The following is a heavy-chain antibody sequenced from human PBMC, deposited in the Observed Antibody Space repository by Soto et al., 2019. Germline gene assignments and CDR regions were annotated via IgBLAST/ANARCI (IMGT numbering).Heavy chain of an antibody. CDR1: GGSVSSGSYY. V-gene: IGHV4-61*01. D-gene: IGHD3-16*02. J-gene: IGHJ4*02. CDR2: IYYSGST. CDR3: AGASYDYVWGSYRFDY. Sequence: ETLSLTCTVSGGSVSSGSYYWSWIRQPPGKGLEWIGYIYYSGSTNYNPSLKSRVTISVDTSKNQFSLKPSSVTAADTAVYYCAGASYDYVWGSYRFDYWGQGTLVTVS.